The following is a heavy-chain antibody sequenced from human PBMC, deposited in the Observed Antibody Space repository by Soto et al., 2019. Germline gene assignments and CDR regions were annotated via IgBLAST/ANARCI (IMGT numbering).Heavy chain of an antibody. CDR1: GYTFSDYY. V-gene: IGHV1-2*02. CDR2: ISPNNGAT. CDR3: ARGGEFCSTGSCNSSLGDPFDV. Sequence: ASVKVSCKASGYTFSDYYMHWVRQAPGQGLECMGWISPNNGATNYAQKFQDRVTMTRDASITTAYMELSRLRSDDTAVYYCARGGEFCSTGSCNSSLGDPFDVWGQGTTVTVSS. D-gene: IGHD2-15*01. J-gene: IGHJ3*01.